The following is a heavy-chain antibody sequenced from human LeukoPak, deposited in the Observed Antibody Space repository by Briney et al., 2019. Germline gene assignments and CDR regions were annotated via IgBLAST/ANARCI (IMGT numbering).Heavy chain of an antibody. CDR1: GFTFSSYA. V-gene: IGHV3-23*01. Sequence: LSGGSLRLSCAASGFTFSSYAMSWVRQAPGKGLEWVSAISGSGGSTYYADSVKGRFTISRDNSKNTLYLQMNSLRAEDTAVYYCARGDGYYFDAFDIWGQGTMVTVSS. CDR3: ARGDGYYFDAFDI. J-gene: IGHJ3*02. CDR2: ISGSGGST. D-gene: IGHD3-22*01.